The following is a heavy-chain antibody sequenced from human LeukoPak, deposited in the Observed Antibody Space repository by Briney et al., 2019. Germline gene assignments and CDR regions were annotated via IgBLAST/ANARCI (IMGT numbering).Heavy chain of an antibody. CDR3: ANFLGTTRDY. D-gene: IGHD7-27*01. V-gene: IGHV3-30*02. CDR1: GFTFSSYG. Sequence: TGGSLRLSCAASGFTFSSYGMHWVRQAPGKGLEWVAFIRYDGSDKYYADSVKGRFTISRDNSKNTLYLQMNSLRAEDTAVYYCANFLGTTRDYWGQGTLVTVSS. J-gene: IGHJ4*02. CDR2: IRYDGSDK.